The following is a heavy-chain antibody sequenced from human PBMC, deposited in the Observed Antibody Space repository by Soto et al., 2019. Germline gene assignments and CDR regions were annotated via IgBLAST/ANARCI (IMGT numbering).Heavy chain of an antibody. D-gene: IGHD1-26*01. Sequence: QVQLQQSGPGLVKPSQTLSLTCAISGDSVSSNSAAWNWIRQSPSRGLEWLGRTYYRTKWYNEYDVSVESRITINSDTSKNQFSLQLSSVTPEDTAVYFCAREVGALFDYWGQGGLVTVSS. CDR2: TYYRTKWYN. CDR3: AREVGALFDY. J-gene: IGHJ4*02. V-gene: IGHV6-1*01. CDR1: GDSVSSNSAA.